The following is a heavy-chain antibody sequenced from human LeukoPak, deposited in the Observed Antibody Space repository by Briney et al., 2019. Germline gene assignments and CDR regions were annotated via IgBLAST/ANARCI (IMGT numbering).Heavy chain of an antibody. CDR1: GGSISSYY. V-gene: IGHV4-59*08. D-gene: IGHD3-16*01. CDR2: IYYSGST. J-gene: IGHJ6*02. CDR3: ARHGGYYYGMDV. Sequence: SETLSLTCTVSGGSISSYYWSWIRQPPGKGLEWIGYIYYSGSTNYNPSPKSRVTISVDTSKNQFSLKLSSVTAADTAVYHCARHGGYYYGMDVWGQGTTVTVSS.